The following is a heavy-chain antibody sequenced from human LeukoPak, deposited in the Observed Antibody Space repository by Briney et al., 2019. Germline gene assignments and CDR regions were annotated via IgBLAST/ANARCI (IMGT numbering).Heavy chain of an antibody. V-gene: IGHV3-64D*06. CDR3: VKAAGSWYGYFDY. D-gene: IGHD6-13*01. Sequence: GGSLRLSCSASGFTFSNYAIHWVRQAPGKGLEYVSTISDNGGNTNYADSVKGRFTISRDNSKNTLYLQMSSLRPEDTAVYYCVKAAGSWYGYFDYWGQGTLVTVSS. J-gene: IGHJ4*02. CDR2: ISDNGGNT. CDR1: GFTFSNYA.